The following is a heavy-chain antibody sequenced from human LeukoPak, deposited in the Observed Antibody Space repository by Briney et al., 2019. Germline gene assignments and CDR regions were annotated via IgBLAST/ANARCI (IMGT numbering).Heavy chain of an antibody. Sequence: SETLSLTCTFSVGSISSYYWSWIRQPPWKGLQWIGEIDHSGSTNYNPSLKSRVTISIDTSKNQFSLRLSSVTAADTAVYYCARRRMGHTFYYYYYMDVWGKGTTVTVSS. CDR1: VGSISSYY. D-gene: IGHD2/OR15-2a*01. CDR3: ARRRMGHTFYYYYYMDV. CDR2: IDHSGST. V-gene: IGHV4-34*01. J-gene: IGHJ6*03.